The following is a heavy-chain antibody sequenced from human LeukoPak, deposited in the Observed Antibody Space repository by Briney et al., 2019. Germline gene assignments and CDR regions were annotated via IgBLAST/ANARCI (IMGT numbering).Heavy chain of an antibody. CDR3: ASQEMATISFDY. J-gene: IGHJ4*02. D-gene: IGHD5-24*01. V-gene: IGHV4-39*07. Sequence: SETLSLTCTVSGGSISSSSYYWGWIRQPPGKGLEWIGSIYYSGSTYYNPSLKSRVTISVDTSKNQFSLKLSSVTAADTAVYYRASQEMATISFDYWGQGTLVTVSS. CDR1: GGSISSSSYY. CDR2: IYYSGST.